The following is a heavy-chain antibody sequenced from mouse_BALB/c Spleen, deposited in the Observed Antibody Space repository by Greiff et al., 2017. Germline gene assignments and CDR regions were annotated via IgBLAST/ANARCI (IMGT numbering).Heavy chain of an antibody. J-gene: IGHJ1*01. V-gene: IGHV7-3*02. CDR2: IRNKANGYTT. CDR1: GFTFTDYY. CDR3: ARDRGYGYFDV. Sequence: EVMLVESGGGLVQPGGSLRLSCATSGFTFTDYYMSWVRQPPGKALEWLGFIRNKANGYTTEYSASVKGRFTISRDNSQSILYLHMNTLRAEDSATYYCARDRGYGYFDVWGAGTTVTVSS.